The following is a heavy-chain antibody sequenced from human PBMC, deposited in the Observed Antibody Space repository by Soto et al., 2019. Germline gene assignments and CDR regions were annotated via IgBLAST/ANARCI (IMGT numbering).Heavy chain of an antibody. V-gene: IGHV3-23*01. CDR2: ISGSGGRT. Sequence: EVQLLESGGGLVQPGGSLRLSCAASGFSFNKYAMTWVRQAPGKGLEWVAAISGSGGRTHYADSVKGRFTISRDNSKNIPHLQMSSLRVEDTAVFYCARTMTIFGAGLDWDQGTLVSVSS. J-gene: IGHJ4*02. CDR1: GFSFNKYA. CDR3: ARTMTIFGAGLD. D-gene: IGHD3-3*01.